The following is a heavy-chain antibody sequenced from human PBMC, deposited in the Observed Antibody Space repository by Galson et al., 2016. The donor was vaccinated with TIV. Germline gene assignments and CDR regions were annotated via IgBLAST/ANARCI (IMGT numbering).Heavy chain of an antibody. D-gene: IGHD2-21*02. Sequence: SLRLSCAASGFNFDDYDMTWVRQGPGKGLEWVSGVNWNGAGTSYADSVKGRFTISRDRAKNSLYLQMNSLGAEDTALYYCARAASCGGTCYYFDYWGQGTLVTVAS. J-gene: IGHJ4*02. CDR1: GFNFDDYD. CDR3: ARAASCGGTCYYFDY. CDR2: VNWNGAGT. V-gene: IGHV3-20*04.